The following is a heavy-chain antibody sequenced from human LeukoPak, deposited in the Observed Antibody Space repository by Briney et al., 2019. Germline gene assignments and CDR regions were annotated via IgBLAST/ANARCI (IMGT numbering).Heavy chain of an antibody. V-gene: IGHV1-3*01. Sequence: GASVKVSCKASGYTFTSYAMHWVRQATGQRLEWMGWINAGNGNTKYSQKFQGRVTIARDTSASTAYMELSSLRSEDTAVYYCARRKAAAVNWFDPWGQGTQVTVSS. J-gene: IGHJ5*02. CDR2: INAGNGNT. CDR3: ARRKAAAVNWFDP. CDR1: GYTFTSYA. D-gene: IGHD6-13*01.